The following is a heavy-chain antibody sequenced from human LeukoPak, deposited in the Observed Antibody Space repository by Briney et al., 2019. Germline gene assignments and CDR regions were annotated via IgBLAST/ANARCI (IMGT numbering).Heavy chain of an antibody. CDR2: ISGSGGST. CDR1: GFTFSSYA. J-gene: IGHJ4*02. Sequence: GGSLRLSCAASGFTFSSYAMSWVRQAPGKGLEWVSAISGSGGSTYYADSVKGRFTISRDNSKNTLYLQMNSLRAEDTAAYYCAKKTMIVVVTPLDYWGQGTLVTVSS. CDR3: AKKTMIVVVTPLDY. V-gene: IGHV3-23*01. D-gene: IGHD3-22*01.